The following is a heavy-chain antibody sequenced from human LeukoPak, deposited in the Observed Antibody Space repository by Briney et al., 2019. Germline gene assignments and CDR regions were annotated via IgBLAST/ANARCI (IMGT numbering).Heavy chain of an antibody. CDR1: GFTISNYA. J-gene: IGHJ4*02. CDR3: AKDDAWLQYSD. Sequence: GGSLRLSCAASGFTISNYAMSWVRQAPGKGLEWVSGISPSGDIKYYVDSVKGRFTVSRDNSKNTLYLQINSLRDEDTAVYYCAKDDAWLQYSDWGQGTLVTVSS. V-gene: IGHV3-23*01. CDR2: ISPSGDIK. D-gene: IGHD5-24*01.